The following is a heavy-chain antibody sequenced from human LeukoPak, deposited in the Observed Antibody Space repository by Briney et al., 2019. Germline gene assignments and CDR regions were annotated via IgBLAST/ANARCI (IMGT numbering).Heavy chain of an antibody. CDR3: ARDWGRANSGSLDY. CDR1: GFTVSSNY. CDR2: IYSGGST. D-gene: IGHD1-26*01. J-gene: IGHJ4*01. V-gene: IGHV3-66*02. Sequence: PGGSLRLSCAASGFTVSSNYMSWVRQALGKGLEWVSVIYSGGSTYYADSVKGRFTISRDNSKNTLYLQMNSLRAEDTAVYYCARDWGRANSGSLDYWGQEPWSPSPQ.